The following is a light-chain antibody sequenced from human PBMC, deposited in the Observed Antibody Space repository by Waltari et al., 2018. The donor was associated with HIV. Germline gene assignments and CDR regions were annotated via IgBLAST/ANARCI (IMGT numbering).Light chain of an antibody. Sequence: QSVLTQPPSASGTPGQRVTISCSGSSSNIGRNYVYWYQQLPGTAPKLLIYTNNQRPSGVPDRVSGSKSGTSASLAISWLRSEDEADYYCAAWNDRLSGYVFGTGTKVTV. CDR1: SSNIGRNY. J-gene: IGLJ1*01. V-gene: IGLV1-47*01. CDR3: AAWNDRLSGYV. CDR2: TNN.